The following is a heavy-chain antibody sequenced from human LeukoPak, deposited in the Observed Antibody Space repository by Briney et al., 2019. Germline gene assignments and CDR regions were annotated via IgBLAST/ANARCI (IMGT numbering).Heavy chain of an antibody. J-gene: IGHJ3*02. CDR2: ISWNSGSI. Sequence: GRSLRLSCAASGFTFDDYAMHWVRQAPGKGLEWVSGISWNSGSIGYADSVKGRFTISRDNAKNSLYLQMNSLRAEDTALYYCAKPNSSSWYDDAFDIWGQGTMVTVSS. V-gene: IGHV3-9*01. D-gene: IGHD6-13*01. CDR1: GFTFDDYA. CDR3: AKPNSSSWYDDAFDI.